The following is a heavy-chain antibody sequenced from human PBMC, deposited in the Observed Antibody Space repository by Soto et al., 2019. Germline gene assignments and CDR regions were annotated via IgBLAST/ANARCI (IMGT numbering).Heavy chain of an antibody. J-gene: IGHJ4*02. D-gene: IGHD1-26*01. Sequence: PSETLSLTCTVSGASVSTGYWSWIRQPPGKGLEWIGFMYFGGSFNYNPSLASRVTMSVETSKNQFSLKLTSVTAADTAVYYCARHSGSYFRDYWGQGTLVTVSS. CDR2: MYFGGSF. V-gene: IGHV4-59*08. CDR3: ARHSGSYFRDY. CDR1: GASVSTGY.